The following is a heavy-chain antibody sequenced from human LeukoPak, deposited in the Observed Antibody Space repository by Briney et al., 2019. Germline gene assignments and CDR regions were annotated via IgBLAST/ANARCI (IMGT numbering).Heavy chain of an antibody. Sequence: PSETLSLTCTVSGGSISSHYWSWIRQPAGKGLEWIGRIYISGTTNYNPSLKSRVTMSLDTSKNQITLKLTSVTAADTAVYYCARLGYDSRTRGIDPWGQGTLVTVSS. CDR2: IYISGTT. D-gene: IGHD3-16*01. J-gene: IGHJ5*02. V-gene: IGHV4-4*07. CDR1: GGSISSHY. CDR3: ARLGYDSRTRGIDP.